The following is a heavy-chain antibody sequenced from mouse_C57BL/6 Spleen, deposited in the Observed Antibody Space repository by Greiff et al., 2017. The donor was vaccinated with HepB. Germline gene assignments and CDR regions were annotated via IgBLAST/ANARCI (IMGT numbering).Heavy chain of an antibody. V-gene: IGHV1-7*01. D-gene: IGHD3-2*02. Sequence: VKLQQPGAELAKPGASVKLSCKASGYTFTSYWMHWVKQRPGQGLEWIGYINPCSGYTKYNQKFKDKATLTADKSSSTAYMQLSSLTSEDSAVYYCYSSSYRDDMDYWGQGTSLTVSS. CDR3: YSSSYRDDMDY. CDR1: GYTFTSYW. J-gene: IGHJ4*01. CDR2: INPCSGYT.